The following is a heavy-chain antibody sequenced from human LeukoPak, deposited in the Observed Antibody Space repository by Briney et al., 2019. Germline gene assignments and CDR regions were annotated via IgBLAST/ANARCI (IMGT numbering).Heavy chain of an antibody. Sequence: GGSLRLSCAASGFTFSSYSMNWVRQAPGKGLEWVSSISSSSSYIYYADSVKGRFTISRDNAKNSLYLQMNSLRAEDTAVYHCAREIVVVPAALRYYGMDVWGQGTTVTVSS. J-gene: IGHJ6*02. CDR1: GFTFSSYS. D-gene: IGHD2-2*02. CDR2: ISSSSSYI. V-gene: IGHV3-21*01. CDR3: AREIVVVPAALRYYGMDV.